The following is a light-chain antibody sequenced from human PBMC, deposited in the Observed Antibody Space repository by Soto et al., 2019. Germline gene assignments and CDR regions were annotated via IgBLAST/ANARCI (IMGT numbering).Light chain of an antibody. V-gene: IGLV2-11*01. CDR2: DVS. Sequence: QSALTQPRSVSGSPGQSVTISCTGTSSDVGGYNYVSWYQQHPGKAPKLMIYDVSKWPSGVPDRFSGSKSGNTASLTISGLQAEDEADYYCCSYAGSYTWVFGGGPKLTVL. J-gene: IGLJ3*02. CDR3: CSYAGSYTWV. CDR1: SSDVGGYNY.